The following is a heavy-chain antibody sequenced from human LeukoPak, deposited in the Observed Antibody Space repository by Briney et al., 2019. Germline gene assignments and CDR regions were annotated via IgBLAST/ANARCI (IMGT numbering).Heavy chain of an antibody. CDR3: ARALVAGDFDY. Sequence: SETLSLTCTVSGGSISSGSYYWSWIRQPAGKGLEWIGRVYTSGGTNYNPSLKSRVTISVDTSKNQFSLKLSSVTAADTAVYYCARALVAGDFDYWGQGTLVTVSS. CDR1: GGSISSGSYY. V-gene: IGHV4-61*02. J-gene: IGHJ4*02. CDR2: VYTSGGT. D-gene: IGHD6-19*01.